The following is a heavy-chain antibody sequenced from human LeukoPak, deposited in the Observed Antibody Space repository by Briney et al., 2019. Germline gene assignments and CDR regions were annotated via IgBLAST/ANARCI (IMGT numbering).Heavy chain of an antibody. V-gene: IGHV3-48*03. CDR1: GFTFSSYE. J-gene: IGHJ6*03. Sequence: GGSLRLSCAASGFTFSSYEMNWVRQAPGKGLEWVSYISSSGSTIYYADSVKGRFTISRDNSKNTLYLQMNSLRAEDTAVYYCARGLYYYDSSGYYYWMSSYYYYYMDVWGKGTTVTISS. CDR3: ARGLYYYDSSGYYYWMSSYYYYYMDV. D-gene: IGHD3-22*01. CDR2: ISSSGSTI.